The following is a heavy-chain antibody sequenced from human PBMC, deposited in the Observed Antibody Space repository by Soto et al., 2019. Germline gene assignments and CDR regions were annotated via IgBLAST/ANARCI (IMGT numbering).Heavy chain of an antibody. J-gene: IGHJ4*02. CDR2: IYYSGST. CDR3: ARLGYYDNSDDLDY. D-gene: IGHD3-22*01. Sequence: SETLSLTCTVSGGSISSYYWSWIRQPPGKRLEWIGYIYYSGSTNYNPSLKSRVTISVDTSKNQFSLKLSSVTAADTAVYYCARLGYYDNSDDLDYSAQGTLVTVSA. V-gene: IGHV4-59*01. CDR1: GGSISSYY.